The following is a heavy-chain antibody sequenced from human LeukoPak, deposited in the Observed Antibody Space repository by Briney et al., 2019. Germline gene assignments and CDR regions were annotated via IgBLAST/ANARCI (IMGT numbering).Heavy chain of an antibody. CDR2: IKTDGSEK. CDR3: ATYSTKNAREFES. J-gene: IGHJ5*01. CDR1: GFTFSNSW. D-gene: IGHD2/OR15-2a*01. V-gene: IGHV3-7*01. Sequence: GGSLRLSCEASGFTFSNSWMTWVRQTPGKGLEWVANIKTDGSEKYYVDSVKGRFTISRDNAKNSLYLQMNSLRAEDTAVYYCATYSTKNAREFESWGQGTLVTVSS.